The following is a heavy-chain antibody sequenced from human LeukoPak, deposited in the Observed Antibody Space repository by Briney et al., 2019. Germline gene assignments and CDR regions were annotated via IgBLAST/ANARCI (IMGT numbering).Heavy chain of an antibody. CDR3: AREGLTMVRGVIISRGYFDY. J-gene: IGHJ4*02. CDR2: IINPSGGST. Sequence: VASVKVSCKASGYTFTSYYMHWVRQAPGQGLEWMGIIINPSGGSTSYAQKFQGRVTMTRDMSTSTVYMELSSLRSEDTAVYYCAREGLTMVRGVIISRGYFDYWGQGTLVTVSS. V-gene: IGHV1-46*01. D-gene: IGHD3-10*01. CDR1: GYTFTSYY.